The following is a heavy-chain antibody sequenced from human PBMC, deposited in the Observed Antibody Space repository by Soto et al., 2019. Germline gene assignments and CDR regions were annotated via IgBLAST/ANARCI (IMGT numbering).Heavy chain of an antibody. V-gene: IGHV4-30-2*01. Sequence: QLQLQESGSGLVKPSRTLSLTCAVSGGSISSGGYSWSWIRQPPGKGLEWIGYVYHSGNPYYNPSLKGRVTISLDRSKNQFSLELGSVTAADTAVYYCARLALVTRIFDYWGQGTLVTVSS. CDR2: VYHSGNP. CDR3: ARLALVTRIFDY. D-gene: IGHD2-21*02. J-gene: IGHJ4*02. CDR1: GGSISSGGYS.